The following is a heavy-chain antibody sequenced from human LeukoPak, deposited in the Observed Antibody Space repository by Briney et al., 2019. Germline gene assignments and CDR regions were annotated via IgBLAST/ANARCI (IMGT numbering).Heavy chain of an antibody. V-gene: IGHV3-21*01. Sequence: GGSLRLSCAASGFSFSNNAMSWVRQAPGKGLEWVSSISSSSSYIYYADSVKGRFTISRDNAKNSLYLQMNSLRAEDTAVYYCARETGYSSSWYPVGFDPWGQGTLVTVSS. J-gene: IGHJ5*02. CDR2: ISSSSSYI. CDR3: ARETGYSSSWYPVGFDP. CDR1: GFSFSNNA. D-gene: IGHD6-13*01.